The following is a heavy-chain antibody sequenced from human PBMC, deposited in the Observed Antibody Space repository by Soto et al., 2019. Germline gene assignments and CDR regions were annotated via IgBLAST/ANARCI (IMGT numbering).Heavy chain of an antibody. V-gene: IGHV3-30*18. J-gene: IGHJ4*02. D-gene: IGHD1-26*01. CDR1: GFRDGFPFSDYD. CDR3: AKNSFSGSKRILDS. Sequence: PGGSLRLSCAASGFRDGFPFSDYDMHWVRQAPGKGLEWVALISFDGSTKNYVDSVEGRFTISRDNSRDTLFLQMDSLRPEDTAVYYCAKNSFSGSKRILDSWGQGTPVTVSS. CDR2: ISFDGSTK.